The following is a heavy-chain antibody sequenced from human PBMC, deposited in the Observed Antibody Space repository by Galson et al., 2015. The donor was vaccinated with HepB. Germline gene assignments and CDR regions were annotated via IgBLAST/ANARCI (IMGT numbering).Heavy chain of an antibody. D-gene: IGHD6-13*01. CDR2: IWCDGSNK. CDR1: GFTFSSYG. V-gene: IGHV3-33*08. Sequence: SLRLSCAASGFTFSSYGMHWVRQAPGKGLEWVAVIWCDGSNKYYADSVKGRFTTSRDNSKNTLYLQMNSLRAEDTAVYYCARVTAAAGDDGFDLWGQGTMVTVFS. CDR3: ARVTAAAGDDGFDL. J-gene: IGHJ3*01.